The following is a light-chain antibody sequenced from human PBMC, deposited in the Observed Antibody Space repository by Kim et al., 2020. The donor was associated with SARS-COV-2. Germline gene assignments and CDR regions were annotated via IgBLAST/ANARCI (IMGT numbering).Light chain of an antibody. Sequence: VTISCTGTSSDVGGYNFVSWHQQHPGKAPKLIIYDVNKRPSGVPNRFSVSKSGNTASLTVSGLQAEDEADYYCSSYAGTNNFYVFGTGTKVTVL. V-gene: IGLV2-8*01. J-gene: IGLJ1*01. CDR1: SSDVGGYNF. CDR3: SSYAGTNNFYV. CDR2: DVN.